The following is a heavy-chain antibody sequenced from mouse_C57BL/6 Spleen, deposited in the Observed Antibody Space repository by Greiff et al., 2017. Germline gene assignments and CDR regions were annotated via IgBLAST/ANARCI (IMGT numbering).Heavy chain of an antibody. Sequence: ESGPGLVKPSQSLSLTCSVTGYSITSGYYWNWIRQFPGNKLEWMGYISYDGSNNYNPSLKNRISITRDTSKNQFFLKLNSVTTEDTATYYCAREPADGGAMDYWGQGTSGTVAS. J-gene: IGHJ4*01. V-gene: IGHV3-6*01. CDR3: AREPADGGAMDY. CDR2: ISYDGSN. CDR1: GYSITSGYY.